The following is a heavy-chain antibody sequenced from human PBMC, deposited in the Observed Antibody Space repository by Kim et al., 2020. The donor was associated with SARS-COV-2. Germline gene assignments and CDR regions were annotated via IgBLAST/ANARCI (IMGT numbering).Heavy chain of an antibody. D-gene: IGHD1-26*01. J-gene: IGHJ4*02. CDR3: ARGGLYSGSYDY. V-gene: IGHV1-46*01. Sequence: SYAQKFLGRVTMTRDTSTITVYMELSSLRSEDTAVYYCARGGLYSGSYDYWGQGTLVTVSS.